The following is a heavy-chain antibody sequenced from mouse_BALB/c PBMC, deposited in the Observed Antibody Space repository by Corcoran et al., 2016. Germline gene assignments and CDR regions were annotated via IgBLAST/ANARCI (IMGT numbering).Heavy chain of an antibody. Sequence: QIQLVQSGPELKKPGETVKISCKASGYTFTNYGMNWVKQAPGKGLKWMGWINTYTGEPTYADDFKGRFAFSLETSASTAYLQINNLKNEDTATYVCARTKDYRYDWFAYWGQGTLVTVSA. CDR3: ARTKDYRYDWFAY. V-gene: IGHV9-3-1*01. CDR2: INTYTGEP. CDR1: GYTFTNYG. J-gene: IGHJ3*01. D-gene: IGHD2-14*01.